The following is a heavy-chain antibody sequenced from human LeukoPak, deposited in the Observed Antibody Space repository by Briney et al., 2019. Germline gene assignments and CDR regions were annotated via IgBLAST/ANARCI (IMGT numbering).Heavy chain of an antibody. D-gene: IGHD5-18*01. Sequence: SETLSLTCTVSGGSISSYYWSWIRQPPGKGLEWIGYIYYSGSTNYNPSLKSRVTISVDTSKNQFSLKLSSVAAADTAVYYCARLSAVPTAMVTGYYYYYGMDVWGQGTTVTVSS. CDR2: IYYSGST. V-gene: IGHV4-59*08. CDR3: ARLSAVPTAMVTGYYYYYGMDV. CDR1: GGSISSYY. J-gene: IGHJ6*02.